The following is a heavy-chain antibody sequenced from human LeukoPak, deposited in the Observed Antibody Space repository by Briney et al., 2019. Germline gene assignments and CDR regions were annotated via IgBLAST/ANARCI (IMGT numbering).Heavy chain of an antibody. V-gene: IGHV4-34*01. J-gene: IGHJ4*02. D-gene: IGHD3-10*01. CDR3: ARGFATMVRGVVLDF. CDR1: SGSFSGYY. CDR2: IYRSGST. Sequence: SETLSLTCAVYSGSFSGYYWSWIRQPPGKGLEWIGEIYRSGSTNYNPSLKSRVTISVDTSKNQFSLKLNSVTAADTAVYYCARGFATMVRGVVLDFWGQGTLVTVSS.